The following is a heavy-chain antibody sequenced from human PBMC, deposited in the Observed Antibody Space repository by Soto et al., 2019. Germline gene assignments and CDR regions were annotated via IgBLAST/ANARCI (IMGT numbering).Heavy chain of an antibody. D-gene: IGHD6-13*01. Sequence: PGGSLRLSCAASGFTFSSYSMNWVRQAPGKGLEWVSSISSSSSYIYYADSVKGRFTISRDNAKNSLYLQMNSLRAEDTAVYYCARDYRGSIAAAGGESWGQGTLVTVSS. CDR2: ISSSSSYI. CDR1: GFTFSSYS. CDR3: ARDYRGSIAAAGGES. J-gene: IGHJ4*02. V-gene: IGHV3-21*01.